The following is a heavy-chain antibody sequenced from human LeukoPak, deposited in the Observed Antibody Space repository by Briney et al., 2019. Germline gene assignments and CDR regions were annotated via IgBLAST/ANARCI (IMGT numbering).Heavy chain of an antibody. J-gene: IGHJ4*02. D-gene: IGHD4-23*01. CDR1: GYTFTNYA. V-gene: IGHV1-2*04. CDR3: ARGIGGNSKPPRFDY. CDR2: INPNSGGT. Sequence: ASVKVSCKASGYTFTNYAMNWVRQAPGQGLEWMGWINPNSGGTNYAQKFQGWVTMTRDTSISTAYMELSRLRSDDTAVYYCARGIGGNSKPPRFDYWGQGTLVTVSS.